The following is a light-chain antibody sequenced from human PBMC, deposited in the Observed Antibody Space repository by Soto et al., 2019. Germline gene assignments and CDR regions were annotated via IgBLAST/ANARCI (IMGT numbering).Light chain of an antibody. CDR2: DVT. CDR1: SSDIGGFNY. J-gene: IGLJ3*02. Sequence: QSALTQPASVSGSPGQSITISCTGTSSDIGGFNYVSWYQQHPGTVPKVMIYDVTNRPSGVSNRFSGSKSGNTASLTISGLQADDEADYYCSSYTTSSTWVFGGGTKLTVL. CDR3: SSYTTSSTWV. V-gene: IGLV2-14*01.